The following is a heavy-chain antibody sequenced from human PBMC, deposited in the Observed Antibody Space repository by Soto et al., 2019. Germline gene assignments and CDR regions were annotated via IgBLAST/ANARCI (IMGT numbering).Heavy chain of an antibody. CDR3: ARVKEHYYDSSGYYPFDY. D-gene: IGHD3-22*01. V-gene: IGHV3-30-3*01. CDR1: GFTFSSYA. Sequence: QVQLVESGGGVVQPGRSLRLSCAASGFTFSSYAMHWVRQAPGKGLEWVAVISYDGSNKYYADSVKGRFTISRDNSKNTLYLQMNSLRAGDTAVYYCARVKEHYYDSSGYYPFDYWGQGTLVTVSS. CDR2: ISYDGSNK. J-gene: IGHJ4*02.